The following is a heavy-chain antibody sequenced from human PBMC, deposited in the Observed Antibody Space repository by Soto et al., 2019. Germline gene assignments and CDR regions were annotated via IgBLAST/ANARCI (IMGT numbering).Heavy chain of an antibody. CDR2: IIPILGIA. J-gene: IGHJ5*02. Sequence: QVQLVQSGAEVKKPGSSVKVSCKASGGTFSSYTISWVRQAPGQGLEWMGRIIPILGIANYAQKFQGRVTIAAGKSTSIAFMELSSLTSEDTAVCNSHRIAPHIVADDNTFDPWGQGTLVTVSS. CDR3: HRIAPHIVADDNTFDP. CDR1: GGTFSSYT. D-gene: IGHD6-13*01. V-gene: IGHV1-69*02.